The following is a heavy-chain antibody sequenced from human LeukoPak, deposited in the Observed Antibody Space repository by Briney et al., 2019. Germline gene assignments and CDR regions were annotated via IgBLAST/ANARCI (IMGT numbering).Heavy chain of an antibody. J-gene: IGHJ3*02. CDR3: ARLITGTTTAFDI. Sequence: SGTLSLTCSVSGGSISGYYWTWIRQPAGKGLEWIGRVYTSGSTHYNPSLKTRLTMSVDTSKNQFSLKLSSVTAADTAVYYCARLITGTTTAFDIWGQGTMVTVSS. CDR1: GGSISGYY. V-gene: IGHV4-4*07. CDR2: VYTSGST. D-gene: IGHD1-7*01.